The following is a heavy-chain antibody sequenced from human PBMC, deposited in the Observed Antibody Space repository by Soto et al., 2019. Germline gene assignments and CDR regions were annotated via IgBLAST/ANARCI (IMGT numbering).Heavy chain of an antibody. D-gene: IGHD3-10*01. V-gene: IGHV3-21*06. J-gene: IGHJ4*02. Sequence: EVQLVESGGGLVKPGGSLRLSCAASGLTFSAYSMNWVRQAPGKGLEWVSSISGSSTYIYYADSVKGRFTISRDNAKNSLYLQMNSLRVEDTAVYYCAREARDDYWCQGTLVTVSS. CDR1: GLTFSAYS. CDR3: AREARDDY. CDR2: ISGSSTYI.